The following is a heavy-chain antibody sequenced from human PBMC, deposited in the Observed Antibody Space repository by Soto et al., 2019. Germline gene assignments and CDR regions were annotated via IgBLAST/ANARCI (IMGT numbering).Heavy chain of an antibody. CDR2: IKEDGSEK. CDR3: ARATGADKEDY. V-gene: IGHV3-7*04. J-gene: IGHJ4*02. Sequence: GGSLRLSCAASGFTFSSYWMSWVRQAPGKGLEWVANIKEDGSEKYYVDSVKGRFTISRDNAKNSLYLQMNSLRVEDTAVYYCARATGADKEDYWGQGTLVTVSS. CDR1: GFTFSSYW. D-gene: IGHD3-10*01.